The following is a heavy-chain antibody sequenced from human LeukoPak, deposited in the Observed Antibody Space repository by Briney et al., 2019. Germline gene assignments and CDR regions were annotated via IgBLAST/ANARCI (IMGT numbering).Heavy chain of an antibody. CDR2: IYHGGNT. CDR3: ARHLNSIFGVVTPDY. CDR1: GYSISSDNY. V-gene: IGHV4-38-2*01. Sequence: SETLSLTCAVSGYSISSDNYWGWIRQPPGKGLEWIGSIYHGGNTYYNPSLKSRVSISVDTSKNQFSLKLSSVTAADTAVYYCARHLNSIFGVVTPDYWGQGTLVTVSS. D-gene: IGHD3-3*01. J-gene: IGHJ4*02.